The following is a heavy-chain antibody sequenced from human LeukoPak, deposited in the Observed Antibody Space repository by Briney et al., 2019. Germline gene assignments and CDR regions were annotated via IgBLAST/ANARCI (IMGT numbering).Heavy chain of an antibody. V-gene: IGHV3-23*01. J-gene: IGHJ4*02. Sequence: GSLRLSCAASGFTFSSYAMSWVRQAPGKGLEWVSVISGSGGSTYYADSVKGRFTISRDNSKNALYLQMNSLRAEDTAVYYCAKEGVGHSYGYYFDYWGQGTLVSVSS. CDR2: ISGSGGST. D-gene: IGHD3-16*02. CDR3: AKEGVGHSYGYYFDY. CDR1: GFTFSSYA.